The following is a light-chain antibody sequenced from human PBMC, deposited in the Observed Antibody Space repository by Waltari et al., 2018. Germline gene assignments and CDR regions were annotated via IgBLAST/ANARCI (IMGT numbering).Light chain of an antibody. V-gene: IGKV1-33*01. CDR2: DAS. CDR1: QDISNC. CDR3: QQCDDVPFT. Sequence: IQMTQSPSSLSASVGDRVTITCQASQDISNCLNWYQQKPGKAPKLLIYDASILEGGVPSRLSGSGSGTHFSFTISSLQTDDIGTYFCQQCDDVPFTFGPGTKVEMK. J-gene: IGKJ3*01.